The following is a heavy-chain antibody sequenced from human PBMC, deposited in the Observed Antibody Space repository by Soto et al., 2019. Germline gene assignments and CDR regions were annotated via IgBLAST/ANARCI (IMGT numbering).Heavy chain of an antibody. CDR2: IYKSGST. D-gene: IGHD4-17*01. CDR3: ARQTTVTFPFEY. CDR1: GDSIRSGDHY. V-gene: IGHV4-30-4*08. Sequence: SETLSLTCTVSGDSIRSGDHYWSWIRQTPGKGLEYIGYIYKSGSTYYNPSLKSRIAISVDTSKNQFSLKLSSVTAADTAAYYCARQTTVTFPFEYWGQGTLVTVSS. J-gene: IGHJ4*02.